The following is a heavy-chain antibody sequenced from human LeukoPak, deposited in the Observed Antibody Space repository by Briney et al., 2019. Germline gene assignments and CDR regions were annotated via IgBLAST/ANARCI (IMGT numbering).Heavy chain of an antibody. J-gene: IGHJ3*02. CDR2: IYHSGST. D-gene: IGHD3-10*01. CDR1: GGSISSSNW. Sequence: TSETLSLTCAVSGGSISSSNWWSWVRQPPGKGLVWIGEIYHSGSTNYNPSLKSRVTISVDKSKNQFSLKLSSVTAADTAVYYCARETIYGSGSYYRGAFDIWGQGTMVTVSS. V-gene: IGHV4-4*02. CDR3: ARETIYGSGSYYRGAFDI.